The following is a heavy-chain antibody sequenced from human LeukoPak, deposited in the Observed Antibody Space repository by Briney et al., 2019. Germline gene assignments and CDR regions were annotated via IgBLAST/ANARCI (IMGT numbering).Heavy chain of an antibody. CDR1: GFTFNSYG. V-gene: IGHV3-33*01. CDR3: ARARTTRGFDY. Sequence: GRSLRLSSAASGFTFNSYGIHWVRQAPGKGLEWVAFIWYDGSNKYYADSVKGRFTISRDNSKNTLYLQMNSLRAEDTAVYYCARARTTRGFDYWGQGTLVTVSS. D-gene: IGHD4-17*01. J-gene: IGHJ4*02. CDR2: IWYDGSNK.